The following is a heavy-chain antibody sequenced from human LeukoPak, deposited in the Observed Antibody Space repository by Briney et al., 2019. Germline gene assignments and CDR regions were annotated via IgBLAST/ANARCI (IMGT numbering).Heavy chain of an antibody. Sequence: SETLSLTCAVYGGSFSGYYWNWIRQPPGKGLEWIGEINHSGSTNYNPSLKSRVTISVDTSKNQFSLKLSSVTAAATAVYYCARGRGYYYYMDVWGKGTTVTVSS. CDR1: GGSFSGYY. J-gene: IGHJ6*03. CDR2: INHSGST. CDR3: ARGRGYYYYMDV. V-gene: IGHV4-34*01.